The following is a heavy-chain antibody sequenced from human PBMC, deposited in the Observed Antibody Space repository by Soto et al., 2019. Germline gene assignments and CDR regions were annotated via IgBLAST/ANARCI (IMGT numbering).Heavy chain of an antibody. CDR2: IIPIFGTA. Sequence: QVQLVQSGAEVKKPGSSVKVSCKASGGTFSSYAISWVRQAPGQGLEWMGGIIPIFGTANYAQKFQGRVTITADESTSTAYMELSSLRSEDTAVYYCARQNEKVHIAVAGPGWFDLWGQGTLVTVSS. CDR3: ARQNEKVHIAVAGPGWFDL. V-gene: IGHV1-69*01. J-gene: IGHJ5*02. CDR1: GGTFSSYA. D-gene: IGHD6-19*01.